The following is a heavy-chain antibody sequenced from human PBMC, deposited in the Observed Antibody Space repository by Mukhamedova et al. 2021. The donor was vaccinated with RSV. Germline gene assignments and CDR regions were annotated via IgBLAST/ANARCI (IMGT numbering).Heavy chain of an antibody. CDR1: MGSSNTY. J-gene: IGHJ4*02. Sequence: MGSSNTYWGWIHQPPGRGLEWIGGIYYSGSTYYNPSLKSRVTISVDTSNNQFSLELSSVTAADTAVYYCARQLVPVTPGEYWGQGSLV. CDR3: ARQLVPVTPGEY. CDR2: IYYSGST. V-gene: IGHV4-39*01. D-gene: IGHD3-10*01.